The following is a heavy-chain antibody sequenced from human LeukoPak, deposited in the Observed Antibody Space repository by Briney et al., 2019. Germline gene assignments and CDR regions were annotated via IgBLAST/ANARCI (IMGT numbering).Heavy chain of an antibody. J-gene: IGHJ5*02. V-gene: IGHV4-34*01. CDR1: GVSFSGYY. CDR2: INHSGST. Sequence: SETLSLTCAVYGVSFSGYYWSWLRQPPGKGLEWIGEINHSGSTNYNPSLKSRVTISVDTSKNQFSLKLSSVTAADTAVYYCARCVVVPAADNWFDPWGQGTLVTVSS. CDR3: ARCVVVPAADNWFDP. D-gene: IGHD2-2*01.